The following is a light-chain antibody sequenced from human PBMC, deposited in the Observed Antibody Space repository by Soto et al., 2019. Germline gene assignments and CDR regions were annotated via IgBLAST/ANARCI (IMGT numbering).Light chain of an antibody. V-gene: IGLV1-44*01. J-gene: IGLJ2*01. CDR3: AAWDDSLNGVV. CDR1: SSNVGSRT. CDR2: INS. Sequence: QSVLTQPPSASGTPGQRVTISCSGSSSNVGSRTVNWYQQLPGTAPKLLIYINSQRPSGVPDRFSGSKSGTSASLAINGLQSEDEADYYCAAWDDSLNGVVFGGGTKLTVL.